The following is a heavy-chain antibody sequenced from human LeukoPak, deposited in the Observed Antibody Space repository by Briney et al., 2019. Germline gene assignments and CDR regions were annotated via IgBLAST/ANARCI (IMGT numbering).Heavy chain of an antibody. D-gene: IGHD4-23*01. CDR2: VSYDGGNK. J-gene: IGHJ4*02. CDR1: GFPFSNYA. Sequence: GVSLSLSCAASGFPFSNYAIHWVRQAPGKELEWVAVVSYDGGNKYYADSVKGRFTISRDNSKNTLYLQMNSLRAEDTAVYYCARGYGGQDYFDYWGQGTLVTVSS. CDR3: ARGYGGQDYFDY. V-gene: IGHV3-30-3*01.